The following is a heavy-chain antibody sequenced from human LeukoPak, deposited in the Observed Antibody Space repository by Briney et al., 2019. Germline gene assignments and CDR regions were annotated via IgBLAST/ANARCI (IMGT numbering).Heavy chain of an antibody. CDR2: IHTSGST. J-gene: IGHJ4*02. Sequence: SETLSLTCTVSGGSISSYYWSWVRQPAGKGLEWIGRIHTSGSTDYNPSLESRVTMSVDTSKNQFSLKLSSVTAADTAVYYCARQGLPNYYDSSGYLGYWGQGTLVTVSS. V-gene: IGHV4-4*07. CDR3: ARQGLPNYYDSSGYLGY. D-gene: IGHD3-22*01. CDR1: GGSISSYY.